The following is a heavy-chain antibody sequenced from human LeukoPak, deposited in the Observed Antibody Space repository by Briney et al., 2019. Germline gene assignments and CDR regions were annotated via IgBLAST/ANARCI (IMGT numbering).Heavy chain of an antibody. Sequence: PSETLSLTCTVSGGSISSGDYYWSWIRQPPGKGLEWIGYIYYSGSTYYNPSLKSRVTISVDTSKNQFSLKLSSVTAADTAVYYCARNVDMREFDYWGQGTLVTVSS. V-gene: IGHV4-30-4*01. CDR1: GGSISSGDYY. J-gene: IGHJ4*02. D-gene: IGHD5-12*01. CDR3: ARNVDMREFDY. CDR2: IYYSGST.